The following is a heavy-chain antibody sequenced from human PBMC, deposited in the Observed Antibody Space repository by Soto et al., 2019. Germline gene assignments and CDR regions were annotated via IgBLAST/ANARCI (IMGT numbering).Heavy chain of an antibody. CDR1: GFTFSSYS. D-gene: IGHD3-16*01. J-gene: IGHJ4*02. CDR2: ISSSSSTI. Sequence: EVQLVESGGGLVQPGGSLRLSCAASGFTFSSYSMNWVRQAPGKGLEWVSYISSSSSTIYYADSVKCRFTISRDNAKNSLKLQMNSLRDEYTAVYYCAREGGDLDYFDYWGQGTLVTVSS. CDR3: AREGGDLDYFDY. V-gene: IGHV3-48*02.